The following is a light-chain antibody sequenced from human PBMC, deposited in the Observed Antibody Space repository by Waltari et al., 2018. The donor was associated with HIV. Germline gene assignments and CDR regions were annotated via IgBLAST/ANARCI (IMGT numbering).Light chain of an antibody. Sequence: QSVLTQPPSVSGAPGQRVTISCTGIGPNIGAGSDVHWYQQRPGTAPKVPIYGNTHRPSGVPDRFTGSKSGSSASLVITGLQAEDEADYYCHSYDSSLSGSVFGGGTKLTVL. CDR2: GNT. CDR1: GPNIGAGSD. CDR3: HSYDSSLSGSV. V-gene: IGLV1-40*01. J-gene: IGLJ3*02.